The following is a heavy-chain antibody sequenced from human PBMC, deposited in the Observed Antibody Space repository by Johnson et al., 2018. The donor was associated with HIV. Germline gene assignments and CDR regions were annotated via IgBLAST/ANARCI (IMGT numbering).Heavy chain of an antibody. CDR1: GFTLSNDW. V-gene: IGHV3-15*01. D-gene: IGHD3-22*01. CDR2: IKSKTDGGTT. CDR3: ARALWPYYQDSSGYNDDAFDI. Sequence: VQVVESGGGMVRPGGSLRLSCAASGFTLSNDWMSWVRQAPGKGLEWVGRIKSKTDGGTTDYAAPVKGRFTITRDASKNTLYLQMNSLRAEDTAVYYCARALWPYYQDSSGYNDDAFDIWGQGTMVTVSS. J-gene: IGHJ3*02.